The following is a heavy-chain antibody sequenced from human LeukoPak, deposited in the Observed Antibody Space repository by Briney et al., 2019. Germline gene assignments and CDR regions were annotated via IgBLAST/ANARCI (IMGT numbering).Heavy chain of an antibody. CDR3: ARRGYCSGGSCFSAAFDI. Sequence: GESLKISCKGSGYSFTTYWINWVRQMPGKGLEWTGIIYPGDSDIRYSPSFQGQVTISADKSISTAYLQWSSLKASDTAMYYCARRGYCSGGSCFSAAFDIWGQGTMVTVSS. D-gene: IGHD2-15*01. CDR2: IYPGDSDI. V-gene: IGHV5-51*01. J-gene: IGHJ3*02. CDR1: GYSFTTYW.